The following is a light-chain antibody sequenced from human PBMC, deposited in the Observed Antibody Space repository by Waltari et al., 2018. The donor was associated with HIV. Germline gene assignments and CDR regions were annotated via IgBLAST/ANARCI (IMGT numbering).Light chain of an antibody. Sequence: SYVLTQPPSVSVDPGETARITCGGTNIGSKSVQWYQQKPGQAPVLVIYDDNDRPSGIPERFSGASSGNTATLTSSRGEAGDEADYYCQVWDTTTDQWVFGGGTELAVL. CDR2: DDN. CDR1: NIGSKS. CDR3: QVWDTTTDQWV. V-gene: IGLV3-21*04. J-gene: IGLJ3*02.